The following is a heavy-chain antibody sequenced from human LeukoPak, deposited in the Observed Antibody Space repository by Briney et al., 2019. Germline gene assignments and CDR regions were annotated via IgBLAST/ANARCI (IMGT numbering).Heavy chain of an antibody. V-gene: IGHV1-69*05. CDR1: GGTFSSYA. D-gene: IGHD6-13*01. J-gene: IGHJ6*03. CDR2: IIPIFGTA. Sequence: SVKVSCKASGGTFSSYAISWVRQAPGQGLEWMGGIIPIFGTANCAQKFQGRVTITTDESTSTAYMELSSLRSEDTALYYCARWGYSSSWYDYYMDVWGKGTTVTVSS. CDR3: ARWGYSSSWYDYYMDV.